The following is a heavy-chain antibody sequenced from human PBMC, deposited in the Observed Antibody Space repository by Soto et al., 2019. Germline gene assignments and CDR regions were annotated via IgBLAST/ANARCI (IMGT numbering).Heavy chain of an antibody. CDR2: INAGNGNT. CDR3: ARIADCSTTSCSFPSRFHVRGYYYYYGLDV. CDR1: GYTFTSYA. V-gene: IGHV1-3*01. D-gene: IGHD2-2*01. J-gene: IGHJ6*02. Sequence: ASVKVSCKASGYTFTSYAMHWVRQAPGQRLEWMGWINAGNGNTKYAQNLQGRVTLTTDTSTSTAYMELSSLRSDDTAVYYCARIADCSTTSCSFPSRFHVRGYYYYYGLDVWGQGTTVTVSS.